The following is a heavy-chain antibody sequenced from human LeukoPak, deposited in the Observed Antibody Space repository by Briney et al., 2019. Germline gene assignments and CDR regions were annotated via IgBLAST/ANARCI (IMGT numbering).Heavy chain of an antibody. Sequence: PGGSLRLSCAASGFAFNTYWMNWVRQAPGKGLEWVSAISVSGGSTYYADSVKGRFAISRDNSKNTLFLQMNSLRAGDTAVYYCAKDPGGYWGQGTLVTVSS. CDR3: AKDPGGY. J-gene: IGHJ4*02. CDR1: GFAFNTYW. CDR2: ISVSGGST. D-gene: IGHD3-10*01. V-gene: IGHV3-23*01.